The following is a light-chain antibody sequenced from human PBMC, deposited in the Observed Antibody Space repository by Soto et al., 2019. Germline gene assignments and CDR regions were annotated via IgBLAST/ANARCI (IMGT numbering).Light chain of an antibody. V-gene: IGKV3-20*01. CDR2: GAS. Sequence: EIVLTQSPATLSLSPGERATLSCRASQSVSSSYLAWYQQKPGQAPRLLIYGASNRATGIPDRFSGSGSGTDFTLTISRLEPEDFAVYYCQQYDTSPWTFGQGTKVDI. J-gene: IGKJ1*01. CDR1: QSVSSSY. CDR3: QQYDTSPWT.